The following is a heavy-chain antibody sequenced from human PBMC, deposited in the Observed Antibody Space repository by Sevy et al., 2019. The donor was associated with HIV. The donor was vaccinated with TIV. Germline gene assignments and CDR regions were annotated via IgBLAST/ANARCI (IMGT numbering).Heavy chain of an antibody. Sequence: GESLKISCKGSGYSFTNYWIGWVRQMPGKGLEWMGIIYPGDSDTRYSPSFQGQVTISDDRSIRTAYLQWSSLKASDTAMYYCARRRAYYYDSSGYYYGMEFDYWGQGTLVTVSS. CDR2: IYPGDSDT. J-gene: IGHJ4*02. CDR1: GYSFTNYW. CDR3: ARRRAYYYDSSGYYYGMEFDY. V-gene: IGHV5-51*01. D-gene: IGHD3-22*01.